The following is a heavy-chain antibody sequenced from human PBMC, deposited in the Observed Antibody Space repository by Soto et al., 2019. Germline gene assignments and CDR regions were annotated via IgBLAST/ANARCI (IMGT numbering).Heavy chain of an antibody. CDR3: ARVLDPHIPIFGVVIFDY. CDR1: GGSVSSGSYY. Sequence: SETLSLTCTVSGGSVSSGSYYWSWIRQPPGKGLEWIGYIYYSGSTNYNPSLKSRVTISVDTSKNQFSLKLSSVTAADTAVYYCARVLDPHIPIFGVVIFDYWGQGTLVTVSS. CDR2: IYYSGST. V-gene: IGHV4-61*01. J-gene: IGHJ4*02. D-gene: IGHD3-3*01.